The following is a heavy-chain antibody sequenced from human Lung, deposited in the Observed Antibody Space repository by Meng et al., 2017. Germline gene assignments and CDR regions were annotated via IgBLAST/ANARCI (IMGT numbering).Heavy chain of an antibody. V-gene: IGHV4-34*01. CDR1: GGSFSDYY. CDR2: INHSGST. Sequence: QGQLQQWGEGLLKPSEPLSLTCVVSGGSFSDYYWSWIRQPPGKGLEWIGEINHSGSTNYNPSLESRATISVDTSQNNLSLKLSSVTAADSAVYYCARGPTTMAHDFDYWGQGTLVTVSS. J-gene: IGHJ4*02. CDR3: ARGPTTMAHDFDY. D-gene: IGHD4-11*01.